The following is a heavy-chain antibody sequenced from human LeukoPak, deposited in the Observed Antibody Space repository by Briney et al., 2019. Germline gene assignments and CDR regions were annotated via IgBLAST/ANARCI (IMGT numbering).Heavy chain of an antibody. V-gene: IGHV3-21*01. J-gene: IGHJ5*02. CDR3: ARCGREWDQRRKTWFDP. CDR2: ISTGSDFI. Sequence: PGGSLRLSCAASAFTFSSYNMNSVRRAPGKGLEWVSSISTGSDFIYYADSVKGRFAISRDNAKNSLYLQMNSLRADDTAVYYCARCGREWDQRRKTWFDPWGQGTLVTVSS. CDR1: AFTFSSYN. D-gene: IGHD1-26*01.